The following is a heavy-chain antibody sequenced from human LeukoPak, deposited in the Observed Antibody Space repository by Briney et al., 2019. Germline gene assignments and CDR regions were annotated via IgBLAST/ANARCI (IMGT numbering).Heavy chain of an antibody. CDR3: ARGFCSSTSCDYYYYYMDV. V-gene: IGHV1-18*01. Sequence: GASVKVSCKASGYTFTSYGISWVRQAPGQGLEWMGWISAYNGNTNYAQKLQGRVTMTTDTSTSTAYMELRSLRSDDTAVYYCARGFCSSTSCDYYYYYMDVWGKGTTVTISS. CDR1: GYTFTSYG. D-gene: IGHD2-2*01. J-gene: IGHJ6*03. CDR2: ISAYNGNT.